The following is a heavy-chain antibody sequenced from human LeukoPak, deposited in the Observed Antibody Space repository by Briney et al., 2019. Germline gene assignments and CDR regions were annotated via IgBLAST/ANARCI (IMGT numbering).Heavy chain of an antibody. V-gene: IGHV1-2*02. J-gene: IGHJ5*02. CDR2: INPNSGGT. CDR1: GYTFTGYY. CDR3: ARDGYYGSGSYYTGDWSDP. D-gene: IGHD3-10*01. Sequence: ASVKVSCKASGYTFTGYYMHWVQQAPGQGLEWMGWINPNSGGTNYAQKFQGRVTMTRDTSISTAYMELSRLRSDDTAVYYCARDGYYGSGSYYTGDWSDPWGQGTLVTVSS.